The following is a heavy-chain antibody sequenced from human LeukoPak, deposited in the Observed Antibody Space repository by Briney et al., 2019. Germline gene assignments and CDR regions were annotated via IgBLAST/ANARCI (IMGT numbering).Heavy chain of an antibody. CDR1: GFTFSSYG. Sequence: GGFLRLSCVASGFTFSSYGMQWVRQAPGRTLEWVAVIPNDGGNKYYADSVKGRFTISRDNSKNTLYLQMNSLRAEDTAVYYCATSSHYYDSRGYYPYYFDSWGQGTLVTVSS. CDR3: ATSSHYYDSRGYYPYYFDS. CDR2: IPNDGGNK. J-gene: IGHJ4*02. V-gene: IGHV3-30*03. D-gene: IGHD3-22*01.